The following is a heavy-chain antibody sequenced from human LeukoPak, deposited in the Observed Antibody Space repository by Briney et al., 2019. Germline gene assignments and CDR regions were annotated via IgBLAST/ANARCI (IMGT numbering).Heavy chain of an antibody. CDR3: ARDRFSSTAAGTVFDY. CDR1: GFTFSSYW. D-gene: IGHD6-13*01. CDR2: IKQDGSEK. J-gene: IGHJ4*02. Sequence: GGSLRLSCAAPGFTFSSYWMSWVRQAPGKGLEWVANIKQDGSEKYYVDSVKGRFTISRDNAKNSLYLQMNSLRAEDTAVYYCARDRFSSTAAGTVFDYWGQGTLVTVSS. V-gene: IGHV3-7*01.